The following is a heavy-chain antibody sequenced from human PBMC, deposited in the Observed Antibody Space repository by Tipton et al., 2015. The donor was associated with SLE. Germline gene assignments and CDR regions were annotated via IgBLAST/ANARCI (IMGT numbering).Heavy chain of an antibody. CDR3: TTLNSGRLDP. Sequence: GSLRLSCAASGFTFSNAWMSWVRQTPGKGLEWVGRIKGTPDGGTTDYAAPVKGRFTISRDDSQNTLYLQMNSLKFEDTAVYYCTTLNSGRLDPWGQGTLVTVSS. V-gene: IGHV3-15*01. J-gene: IGHJ5*02. CDR2: IKGTPDGGTT. CDR1: GFTFSNAW. D-gene: IGHD3-10*01.